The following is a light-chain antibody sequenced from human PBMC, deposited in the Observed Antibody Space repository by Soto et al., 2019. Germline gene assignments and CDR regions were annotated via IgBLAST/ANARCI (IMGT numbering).Light chain of an antibody. V-gene: IGKV3-20*01. CDR3: QQYRSSPWT. J-gene: IGKJ1*01. Sequence: EIVLRQSPGIMSLSPGERATLSCRASQSVGSNYLAWYQQKPGQAPRLLIYGTSYKSNDIPDRFSGGGSGTDFTLTINRLEPEDFAVYFCQQYRSSPWTFVQGTKVEVK. CDR2: GTS. CDR1: QSVGSNY.